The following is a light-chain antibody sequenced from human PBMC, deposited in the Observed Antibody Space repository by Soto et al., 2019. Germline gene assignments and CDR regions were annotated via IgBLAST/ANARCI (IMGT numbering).Light chain of an antibody. Sequence: QSVLTQPPSVSAAPGQTVTISCSGSSCNIESNYVSWYQQFPGRAPTLLIYYENKRPSGIPDRFSGSTSGTSATLGITALQPGDEADDYCATWDKSLSARVFGGGTKLTVL. V-gene: IGLV1-51*01. CDR2: YEN. CDR3: ATWDKSLSARV. CDR1: SCNIESNY. J-gene: IGLJ2*01.